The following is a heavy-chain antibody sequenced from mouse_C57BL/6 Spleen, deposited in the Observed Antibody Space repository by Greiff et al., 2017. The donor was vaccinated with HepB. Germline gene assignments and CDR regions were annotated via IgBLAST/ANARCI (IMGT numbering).Heavy chain of an antibody. CDR3: TRGRLYSNPWFAS. CDR1: GYTFTDYE. CDR2: IDPETGGT. D-gene: IGHD2-5*01. J-gene: IGHJ3*01. Sequence: QVQLQQSGAELVRPGASVTLSCKASGYTFTDYEMHWVKQTPVHGLEWIGAIDPETGGTAYNQKFKGKAILTADKSSSTAYMELRSLTSEDSAVYYCTRGRLYSNPWFASWGQGTLVTVSA. V-gene: IGHV1-15*01.